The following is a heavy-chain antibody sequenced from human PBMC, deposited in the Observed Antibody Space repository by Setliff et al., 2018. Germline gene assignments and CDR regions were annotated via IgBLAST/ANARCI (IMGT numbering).Heavy chain of an antibody. Sequence: GGSLRLSCAASGFTFSSYGMHWVRQAPGKGLEWVAFIRYDGSNKYYADSVKGRFTISRDNSKNTLYLQMNSLRAEDTAVYYCAKDVWYFGAPDHQSDYWGQGTLVTVSS. CDR2: IRYDGSNK. J-gene: IGHJ4*02. V-gene: IGHV3-30*02. D-gene: IGHD3-16*01. CDR1: GFTFSSYG. CDR3: AKDVWYFGAPDHQSDY.